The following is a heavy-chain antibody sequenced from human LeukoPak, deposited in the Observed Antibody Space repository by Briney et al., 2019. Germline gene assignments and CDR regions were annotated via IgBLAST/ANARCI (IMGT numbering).Heavy chain of an antibody. V-gene: IGHV3-23*03. Sequence: GGSLRLSCTASGFTFGDYAMSWVRQAPGKGLEWVSVIYSGGSTYYADSVKGRFTISRHNSKNTLFLQMNSPRVEDTALYYCARSDCSGIYCYVLDHWGQGTLVTVSS. D-gene: IGHD2-15*01. CDR2: IYSGGST. J-gene: IGHJ4*02. CDR3: ARSDCSGIYCYVLDH. CDR1: GFTFGDYA.